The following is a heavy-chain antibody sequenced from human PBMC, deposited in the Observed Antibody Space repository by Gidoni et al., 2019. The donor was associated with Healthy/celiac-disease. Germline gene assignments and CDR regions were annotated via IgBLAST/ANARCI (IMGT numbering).Heavy chain of an antibody. V-gene: IGHV1-2*02. D-gene: IGHD6-6*01. CDR1: GYPFTGYY. J-gene: IGHJ4*02. Sequence: QVQLVPSGAEVKKPGASVKVSCTASGYPFTGYYMHWVRQAPGQGLAWMGLINPKSGGTNYAQKFQGRVTMTRYTSISTAYMELSRLRSDDTAVYYCARWGYSSSSLDYWGQGTLVTVSS. CDR2: INPKSGGT. CDR3: ARWGYSSSSLDY.